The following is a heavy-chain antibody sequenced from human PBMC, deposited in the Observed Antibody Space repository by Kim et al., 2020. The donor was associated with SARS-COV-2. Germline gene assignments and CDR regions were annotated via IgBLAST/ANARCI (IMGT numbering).Heavy chain of an antibody. J-gene: IGHJ4*02. CDR1: GGSFSGYY. CDR3: ARGGPYGSGSWRFRSGRDYFDY. V-gene: IGHV4-34*01. Sequence: SETLSLTCAVYGGSFSGYYWSWIRQPPGKGLEWIGEINHSGSTNYNPSLKSRVTISVDTSKNQFSLKLSSVTAADTAVYYCARGGPYGSGSWRFRSGRDYFDYWGQGTLVTVSS. D-gene: IGHD3-10*01. CDR2: INHSGST.